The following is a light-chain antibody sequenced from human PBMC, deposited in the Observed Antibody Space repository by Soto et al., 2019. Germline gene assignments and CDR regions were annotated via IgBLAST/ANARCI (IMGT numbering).Light chain of an antibody. J-gene: IGLJ2*01. Sequence: QSALTQPPSASGSPGQSVTISCTGTSSNVGGYNYVSWYQQHPGGAPKLMIYEVSKRPSGVPDRFSGSKSGNTASLTVSGLQPEDEADYYCSSYAGSSNLGVFGGGTKVTVL. CDR1: SSNVGGYNY. CDR3: SSYAGSSNLGV. CDR2: EVS. V-gene: IGLV2-8*01.